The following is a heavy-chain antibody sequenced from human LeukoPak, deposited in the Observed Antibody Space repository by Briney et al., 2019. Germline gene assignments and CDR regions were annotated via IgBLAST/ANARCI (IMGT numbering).Heavy chain of an antibody. Sequence: AAAVKVSCKASGGTFSSYAISWVRQPPGQGLDWMGGIIPIFGTANYAQRFQGRVTLTADESTRAAYMDLSGQRSGDTDEYNCATVSWSGYYPCFDYWGKGTLVTVSS. CDR1: GGTFSSYA. D-gene: IGHD3-3*01. J-gene: IGHJ4*02. CDR3: ATVSWSGYYPCFDY. CDR2: IIPIFGTA. V-gene: IGHV1-69*13.